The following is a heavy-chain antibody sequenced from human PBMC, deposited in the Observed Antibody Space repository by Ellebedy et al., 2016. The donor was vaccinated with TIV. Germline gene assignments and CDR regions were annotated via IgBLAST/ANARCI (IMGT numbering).Heavy chain of an antibody. D-gene: IGHD6-13*01. CDR1: GGSISPYY. CDR2: IYYSGGT. CDR3: ARKDDTNSWYGAYFDY. V-gene: IGHV4-59*01. J-gene: IGHJ4*02. Sequence: MPSETLSLTCAVSGGSISPYYWSWIRQPPGKGLEWIGYIYYSGGTNYNPSLKSRVTISVDTSKNQFSLKLTSVTAADTAVYYCARKDDTNSWYGAYFDYWGQGTLVTVSS.